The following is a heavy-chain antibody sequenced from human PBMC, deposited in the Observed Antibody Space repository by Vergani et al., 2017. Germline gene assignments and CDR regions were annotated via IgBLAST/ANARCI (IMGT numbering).Heavy chain of an antibody. Sequence: EVQLLESGGGLVQPGGSLRLSCAASGFTFSSYSMNWVRQAPGKGLEWVSSISSSSSYIYYADSVKGRFTISRDNAKNSLYLQMNSLRAEDTAVYYCASSRGPLVPAASNAFDIWGQGTMVTVSS. CDR3: ASSRGPLVPAASNAFDI. J-gene: IGHJ3*02. V-gene: IGHV3-21*01. CDR1: GFTFSSYS. CDR2: ISSSSSYI. D-gene: IGHD2-2*01.